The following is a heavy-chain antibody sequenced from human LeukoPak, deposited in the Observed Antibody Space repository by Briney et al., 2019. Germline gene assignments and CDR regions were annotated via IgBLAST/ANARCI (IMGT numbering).Heavy chain of an antibody. CDR1: GFTFSSYG. Sequence: QPGGSLRLSCAASGFTFSSYGMHWVRQAPGKGLEWVAVIWYDGSNKYYADSVKGRFTISRDNSKNTLYLQMNSLRAEDTAVYYCARGHIRKSIAVAGTSLTSRSVAFDVWGQGTMVTVSS. CDR2: IWYDGSNK. V-gene: IGHV3-33*08. D-gene: IGHD6-19*01. J-gene: IGHJ3*01. CDR3: ARGHIRKSIAVAGTSLTSRSVAFDV.